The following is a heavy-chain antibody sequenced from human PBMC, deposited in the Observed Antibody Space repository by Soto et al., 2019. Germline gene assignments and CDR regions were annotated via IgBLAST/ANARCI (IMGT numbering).Heavy chain of an antibody. D-gene: IGHD3-3*01. Sequence: GASVKVSCKASGYTFTSYGISWVRQAPGQGLEWMGWISAYNGNTNYAQKLQGRVTMTTDTSTSTAYMELRSLRSDDTAVYYCARGRSGYYGGMGFDDWGQGTLVTVSS. CDR3: ARGRSGYYGGMGFDD. CDR1: GYTFTSYG. CDR2: ISAYNGNT. J-gene: IGHJ4*02. V-gene: IGHV1-18*01.